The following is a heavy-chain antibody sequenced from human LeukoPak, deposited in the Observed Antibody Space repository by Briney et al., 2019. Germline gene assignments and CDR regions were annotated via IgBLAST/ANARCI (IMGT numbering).Heavy chain of an antibody. CDR3: ARDRSYAMEV. Sequence: GGSLRFSCVASGFTFSPYWMHGVRQAPGKGLVWVSHINGDGTSTNYADSVEGRFTISRDNAKNTVYLEMNSLRADDTAVYYCARDRSYAMEVWGQGTTVAVSS. V-gene: IGHV3-74*01. CDR2: INGDGTST. CDR1: GFTFSPYW. J-gene: IGHJ6*02.